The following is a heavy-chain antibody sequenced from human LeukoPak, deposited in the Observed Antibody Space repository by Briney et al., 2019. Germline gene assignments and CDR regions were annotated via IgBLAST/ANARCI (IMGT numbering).Heavy chain of an antibody. CDR2: INTDGSST. J-gene: IGHJ4*02. Sequence: PGGSLRLSCAASGFTFTSYWMHWVRQAPGKGLVWVSRINTDGSSTSYADSVKGRFTISRDNAKNTLYLQMNSLRAEDTAGYYCARDTYDSSGYYYGPFDYCGQGTLVTVSS. CDR1: GFTFTSYW. CDR3: ARDTYDSSGYYYGPFDY. V-gene: IGHV3-74*01. D-gene: IGHD3-22*01.